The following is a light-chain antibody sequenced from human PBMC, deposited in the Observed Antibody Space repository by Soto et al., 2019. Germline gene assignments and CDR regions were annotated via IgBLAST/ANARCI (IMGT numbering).Light chain of an antibody. CDR1: QGIGNN. Sequence: DIQMTQSPSSLSASVGDRVTITCRASQGIGNNLAWYQQKPGQVPNLLIYAASTLHSGVPSRFSGSGSGTDFTLTSSSLQPEDVATYYCQKYDSVPWTFGQGTKV. V-gene: IGKV1-27*01. CDR2: AAS. CDR3: QKYDSVPWT. J-gene: IGKJ1*01.